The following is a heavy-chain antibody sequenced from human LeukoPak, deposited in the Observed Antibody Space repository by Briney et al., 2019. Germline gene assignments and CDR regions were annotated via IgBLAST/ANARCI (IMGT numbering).Heavy chain of an antibody. D-gene: IGHD2-15*01. Sequence: ASVKISCKASGYIFSKYDIHWIQQAPGKGLEWVGRVDPEDGGAIYAQKFQGRVTITADTSTDTAYMELSSLRSEDTAVYYCATQTPGGSDYWGQGTLVTVSS. CDR2: VDPEDGGA. J-gene: IGHJ4*02. V-gene: IGHV1-69-2*01. CDR1: GYIFSKYD. CDR3: ATQTPGGSDY.